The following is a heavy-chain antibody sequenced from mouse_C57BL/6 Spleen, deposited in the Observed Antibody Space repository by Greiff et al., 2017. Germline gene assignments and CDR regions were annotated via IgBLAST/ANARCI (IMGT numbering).Heavy chain of an antibody. V-gene: IGHV5-17*01. CDR1: GFTFSDYG. CDR2: ISSGSSTI. D-gene: IGHD1-1*01. Sequence: VQLKESGGGLVKPGGSLKLSCAASGFTFSDYGMHWVRQAPEKGLAWVAYISSGSSTIYYADTVTGRFTISRDNAKNTLFLQMTSLRSEDTAMYYCARGDYYGSSYRYYFDYWGQGTTLTVSS. J-gene: IGHJ2*01. CDR3: ARGDYYGSSYRYYFDY.